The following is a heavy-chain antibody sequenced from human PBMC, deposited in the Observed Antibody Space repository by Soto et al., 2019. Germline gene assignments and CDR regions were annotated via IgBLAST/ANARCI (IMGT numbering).Heavy chain of an antibody. D-gene: IGHD5-12*01. CDR1: GYTFISYG. V-gene: IGHV1-18*01. CDR3: ARDETKWLTDAFDI. J-gene: IGHJ3*02. CDR2: ISPYNGNT. Sequence: HVQLVQSGAEVKKPGASLKVSCKASGYTFISYGVSWVRQAPGQGLEWLGWISPYNGNTNYAQKFQGRITMTTDTSTSTVYMDLRSPRPDDTSVYYCARDETKWLTDAFDIWGQGTMVVVYS.